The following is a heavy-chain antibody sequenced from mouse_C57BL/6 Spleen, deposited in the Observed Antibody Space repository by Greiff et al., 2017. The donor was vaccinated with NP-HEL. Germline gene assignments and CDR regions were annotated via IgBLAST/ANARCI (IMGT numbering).Heavy chain of an antibody. Sequence: QVQLQQPGAELVKPGASVKMSCKASGYTFTSSWIPWVKQRPGHGLAWIGDIYPGRGSTNSNVKFKSKATLTVDTSSSTAYMQLSSLTSEDSAVYYCARPLPHYESIWWYFDVWGTGTTVTVSS. V-gene: IGHV1-55*01. CDR3: ARPLPHYESIWWYFDV. D-gene: IGHD1-1*01. CDR2: IYPGRGST. J-gene: IGHJ1*03. CDR1: GYTFTSSW.